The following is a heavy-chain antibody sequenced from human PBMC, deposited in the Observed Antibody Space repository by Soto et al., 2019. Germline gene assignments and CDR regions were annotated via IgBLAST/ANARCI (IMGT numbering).Heavy chain of an antibody. Sequence: GGSLRLSCAASGFTVSSNYMSWVRQAPGKGLEWVSVIYSGGSTYYADSVKGRFTISRDNSKNTLYLQMNSLRAEDTAVYYCARGYCSGGSCYYHSYYYYGMDVWGQGTTVTVYS. D-gene: IGHD2-15*01. J-gene: IGHJ6*02. V-gene: IGHV3-53*01. CDR3: ARGYCSGGSCYYHSYYYYGMDV. CDR1: GFTVSSNY. CDR2: IYSGGST.